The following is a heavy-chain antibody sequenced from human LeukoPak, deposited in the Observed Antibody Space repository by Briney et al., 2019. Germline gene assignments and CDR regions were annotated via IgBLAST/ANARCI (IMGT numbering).Heavy chain of an antibody. Sequence: PGGSLRLSCAASGFTFSSYWMSWVRQAPGKGLEWVANIKQDGSEKYYVDSVKGRFTISRDNAKNSLYLQMNSLRAEDTAVYYCARVSRVYYDSSGYPYWGQGTLVTVSS. J-gene: IGHJ4*02. CDR3: ARVSRVYYDSSGYPY. D-gene: IGHD3-22*01. CDR2: IKQDGSEK. V-gene: IGHV3-7*01. CDR1: GFTFSSYW.